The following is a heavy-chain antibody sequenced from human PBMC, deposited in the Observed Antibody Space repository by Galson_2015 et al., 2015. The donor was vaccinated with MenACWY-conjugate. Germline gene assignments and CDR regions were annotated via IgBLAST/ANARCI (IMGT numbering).Heavy chain of an antibody. CDR2: ISSDGSST. V-gene: IGHV3-74*01. J-gene: IGHJ2*01. D-gene: IGHD2-15*01. CDR1: GFTFSSNW. Sequence: SLRLSCAASGFTFSSNWMHWVRQPPGKGLVWVSRISSDGSSTNYADSVKGRFTISRDNAKNTLYLQMNSLRAEDTAVYYCARAAIRGGGLSDWYFDLWGRGTLVTVSS. CDR3: ARAAIRGGGLSDWYFDL.